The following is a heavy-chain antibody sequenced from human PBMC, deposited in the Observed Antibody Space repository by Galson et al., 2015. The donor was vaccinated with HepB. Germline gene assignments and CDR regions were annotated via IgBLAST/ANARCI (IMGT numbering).Heavy chain of an antibody. V-gene: IGHV3-53*01. CDR1: GFTVSSAY. J-gene: IGHJ5*01. CDR2: IYSGGNT. Sequence: SLRLSCAASGFTVSSAYMSWVRQAPGKGLEWVSVIYSGGNTYYADSVKGRFTISGDNSENTVYLQMNSLRAEDTAVYYCARALLTGHCGGGGCYDSWGQGSLVTVPS. CDR3: ARALLTGHCGGGGCYDS. D-gene: IGHD2-15*01.